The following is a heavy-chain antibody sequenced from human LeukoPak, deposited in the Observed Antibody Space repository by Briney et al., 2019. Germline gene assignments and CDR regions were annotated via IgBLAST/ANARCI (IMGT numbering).Heavy chain of an antibody. CDR3: AREGGNHFYFDY. Sequence: SETLSLTSMKPVGSISSYYWSWIRQPAGKGLEWVGRIYTSGSTNYNPSLKSRVTMSVDTSKNQFSLQLSSVSAADTAVYYCAREGGNHFYFDYWGKGTLVTVSS. D-gene: IGHD4-23*01. CDR1: VGSISSYY. V-gene: IGHV4-4*07. CDR2: IYTSGST. J-gene: IGHJ4*02.